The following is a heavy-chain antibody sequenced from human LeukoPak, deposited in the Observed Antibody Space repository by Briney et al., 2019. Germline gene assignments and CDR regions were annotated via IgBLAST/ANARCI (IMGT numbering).Heavy chain of an antibody. Sequence: PSETLSLTCAVYGGSFSGYYRSWFRQPPGKWLEWIGEINHTGSTNYNPSLKSRLTISVDTSKNQFSLKLSSVTAADTAVYYCARRKNKGYSNYVRVYNWFDPWGQGTLVTVSS. CDR2: INHTGST. J-gene: IGHJ5*02. D-gene: IGHD4-11*01. CDR3: ARRKNKGYSNYVRVYNWFDP. CDR1: GGSFSGYY. V-gene: IGHV4-34*01.